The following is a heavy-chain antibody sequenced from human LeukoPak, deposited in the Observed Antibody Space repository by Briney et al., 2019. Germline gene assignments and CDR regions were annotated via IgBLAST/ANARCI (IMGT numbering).Heavy chain of an antibody. CDR1: GYTFTNYV. CDR3: AREAYTWGAQKYFDL. V-gene: IGHV1-18*01. CDR2: ISPCNGNA. D-gene: IGHD2-2*02. J-gene: IGHJ2*01. Sequence: ASVKVTCKASGYTFTNYVFSWVRQAAGQGLEWMGWISPCNGNANYAQKFQGRVTMTKDTSTSTAYMELTSLSSDDTAIFYCAREAYTWGAQKYFDLWGRGTLVTVSS.